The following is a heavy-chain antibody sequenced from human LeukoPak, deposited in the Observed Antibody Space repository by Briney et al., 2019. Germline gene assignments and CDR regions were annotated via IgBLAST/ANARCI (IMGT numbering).Heavy chain of an antibody. J-gene: IGHJ4*02. CDR3: ARDPGYDYVWGSYRYHDY. V-gene: IGHV1-18*04. Sequence: GASVKVSCKASGYTFTGYYMHWVRQAPGQGLEWMGWISAYNGNTNYAQKLQGRVTMTTDTSTSTAYMELRSLRSDDTAVYYCARDPGYDYVWGSYRYHDYWGQGTLVTVSS. CDR2: ISAYNGNT. CDR1: GYTFTGYY. D-gene: IGHD3-16*02.